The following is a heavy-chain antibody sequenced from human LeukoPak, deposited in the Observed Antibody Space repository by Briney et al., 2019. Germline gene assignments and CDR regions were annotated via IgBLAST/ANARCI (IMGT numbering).Heavy chain of an antibody. Sequence: GGSLRLSCAASGFTFSTYAMSWVRQAPGKGLEWVSGISGSGGSTYYADSVKGRFTISRDNSKNTLYLQMNSLRAEDTAVYYCARSRGPNTFGGVHDYWGQGTLVTVST. D-gene: IGHD3-16*01. V-gene: IGHV3-23*01. CDR3: ARSRGPNTFGGVHDY. CDR2: ISGSGGST. CDR1: GFTFSTYA. J-gene: IGHJ4*02.